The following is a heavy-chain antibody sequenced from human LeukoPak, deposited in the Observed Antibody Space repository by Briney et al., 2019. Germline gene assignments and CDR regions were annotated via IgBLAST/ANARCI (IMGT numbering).Heavy chain of an antibody. D-gene: IGHD3-22*01. J-gene: IGHJ5*02. CDR3: ARERGYYYDSSGYYSAGDWFDP. V-gene: IGHV4-39*07. CDR1: GGSISSSIYY. CDR2: MSYSGST. Sequence: SETLSLTCTVSGGSISSSIYYWGWIRQPPGKGLEWIGSMSYSGSTYYNPSLKSRVTISVDTSKNQFSLKLSSVTAADTAVYYCARERGYYYDSSGYYSAGDWFDPWGQGTLVTVSS.